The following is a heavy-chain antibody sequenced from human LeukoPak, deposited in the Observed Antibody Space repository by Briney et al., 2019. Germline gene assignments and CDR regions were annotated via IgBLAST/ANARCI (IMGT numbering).Heavy chain of an antibody. CDR2: ISGSGGTT. D-gene: IGHD3-22*01. Sequence: PGASLRLSCAASGFTFSSYAMSWVRQAPGKGLEWVSAISGSGGTTYYADSVKGPFTISRDNSKNTLYLQMNSLRAEDTAVYYCAKGPGSSGPTGAYYYYYGMDVWGQGTTVTVSS. J-gene: IGHJ6*02. V-gene: IGHV3-23*01. CDR1: GFTFSSYA. CDR3: AKGPGSSGPTGAYYYYYGMDV.